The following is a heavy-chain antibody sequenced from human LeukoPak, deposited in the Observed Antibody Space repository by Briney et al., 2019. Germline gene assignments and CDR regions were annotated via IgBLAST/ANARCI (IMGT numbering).Heavy chain of an antibody. V-gene: IGHV1-18*01. Sequence: GASVKVSCKASGYTFTSYGISWVRQAPGQGLEWMGRIIPILGIANYAQKLQGRVTMTTDTSTSTAYMELRSLRSDDTAVYYCARDVAEGGSYYDYWGQGTLVTVSS. J-gene: IGHJ4*02. CDR1: GYTFTSYG. CDR2: IIPILGIA. D-gene: IGHD1-26*01. CDR3: ARDVAEGGSYYDY.